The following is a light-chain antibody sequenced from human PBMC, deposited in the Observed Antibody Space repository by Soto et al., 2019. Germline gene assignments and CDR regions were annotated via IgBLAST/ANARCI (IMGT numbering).Light chain of an antibody. CDR2: WAS. V-gene: IGKV4-1*01. CDR1: QSVLYSSNNKNY. J-gene: IGKJ2*01. Sequence: DIVMTQSPDSLAVSLGERATINCKSSQSVLYSSNNKNYLAWYTLKPVQPPKLLIYWASTRESGVPDRFSGSGSGTDFTLTISSLQAEDVAVYYCQQYYSTPPTFGQGTKLEIK. CDR3: QQYYSTPPT.